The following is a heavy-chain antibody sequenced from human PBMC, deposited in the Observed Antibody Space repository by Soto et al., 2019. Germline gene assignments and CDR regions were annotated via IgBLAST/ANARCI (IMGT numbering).Heavy chain of an antibody. CDR2: IDRTGST. V-gene: IGHV4-34*01. J-gene: IGHJ5*02. Sequence: PSETLSLTCAVYGESFSGYYWSWIRQPPGEGLEWIGEIDRTGSTNYNPSLKSRVIISVDRSKNQFSLKVRSVTAADTAVYYCARETYGDYVGYFDPWGQGIQVTVSS. CDR3: ARETYGDYVGYFDP. CDR1: GESFSGYY. D-gene: IGHD4-17*01.